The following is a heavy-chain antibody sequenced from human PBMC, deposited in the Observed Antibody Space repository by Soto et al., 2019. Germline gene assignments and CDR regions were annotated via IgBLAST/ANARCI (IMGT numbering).Heavy chain of an antibody. J-gene: IGHJ6*02. Sequence: ASVKVSCKASGYTFTGYYMHWVRQAPGQGLEWMGWINPNSGGTNYAQKFQGRVTMTRDTSISTAYMELSRLRSDDTAVYYCARGRSSGWPQYYYYYGMDVWGQGTTVTVSS. D-gene: IGHD6-19*01. CDR1: GYTFTGYY. CDR2: INPNSGGT. V-gene: IGHV1-2*02. CDR3: ARGRSSGWPQYYYYYGMDV.